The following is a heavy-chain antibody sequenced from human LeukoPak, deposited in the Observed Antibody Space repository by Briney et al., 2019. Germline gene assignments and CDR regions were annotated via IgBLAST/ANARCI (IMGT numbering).Heavy chain of an antibody. CDR1: GFTFSSYW. V-gene: IGHV3-74*01. CDR2: INSDGSST. CDR3: ARWGAKYYDILTGEYYYYGMDV. J-gene: IGHJ6*02. Sequence: GGSLRLSCAASGFTFSSYWMHWVRQAPGKGLVWVSRINSDGSSTSYADSVKGRFTISRDNAKNTLYLQMNSLRAEDTAVYCCARWGAKYYDILTGEYYYYGMDVWGQGTTVTVSS. D-gene: IGHD3-9*01.